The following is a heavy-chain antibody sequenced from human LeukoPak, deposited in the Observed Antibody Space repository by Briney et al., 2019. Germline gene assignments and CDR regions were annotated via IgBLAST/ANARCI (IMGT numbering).Heavy chain of an antibody. D-gene: IGHD3-22*01. CDR3: AKDGDGSAGYYYMDV. CDR2: IRYDGNNK. J-gene: IGHJ6*03. V-gene: IGHV3-30*02. Sequence: SGGSLRLSCAASGFTFSSYGMHWVRQAPGKGLEWVAFIRYDGNNKYYADSVKGRFTISRDNSKNTLYLQMNSLRAEDTAVYYCAKDGDGSAGYYYMDVWGKGTTVTVSS. CDR1: GFTFSSYG.